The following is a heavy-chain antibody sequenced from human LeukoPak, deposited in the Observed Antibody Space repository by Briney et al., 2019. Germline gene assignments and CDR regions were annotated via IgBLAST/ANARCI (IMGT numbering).Heavy chain of an antibody. Sequence: PGGSLRLSCAASGFTFSSYSMNWVRQAPGKGLEWVSSISSSSSYIYYADSVKGRFTISGDNAKNSLYLQMNSLRAEDTAVYFCARGMFDNSGHYYYFYYALDVWGQGATVTVSS. CDR3: ARGMFDNSGHYYYFYYALDV. CDR1: GFTFSSYS. D-gene: IGHD3-22*01. V-gene: IGHV3-21*04. CDR2: ISSSSSYI. J-gene: IGHJ6*02.